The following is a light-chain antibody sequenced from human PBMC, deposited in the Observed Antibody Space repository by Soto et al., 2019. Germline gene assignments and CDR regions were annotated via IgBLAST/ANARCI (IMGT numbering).Light chain of an antibody. Sequence: EIVMTQSPATLSVSPGERATLSCRASQSVSSNLAWYQQKPGQAPRVLIYGASKRATGIPDRFSGSGSGTDFTLTISRLEPEDFAVYYCRQYGSPPFTFGPGTKADIK. CDR1: QSVSSN. CDR3: RQYGSPPFT. J-gene: IGKJ3*01. V-gene: IGKV3-20*01. CDR2: GAS.